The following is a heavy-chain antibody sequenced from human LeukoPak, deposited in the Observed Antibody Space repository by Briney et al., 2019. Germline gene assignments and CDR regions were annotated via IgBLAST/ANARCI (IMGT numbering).Heavy chain of an antibody. V-gene: IGHV3-20*04. CDR3: ARETVFRHWLGHTRMFDY. J-gene: IGHJ4*02. D-gene: IGHD6-19*01. CDR2: INWNGGST. CDR1: GFTFDDYG. Sequence: GGSLRLSCAASGFTFDDYGMSWVRQAPGKGLEWVSGINWNGGSTGYADSVKGRFTISRDNAKNSLYLQMNSLRAEDTALYYCARETVFRHWLGHTRMFDYWGQGTLVTVSS.